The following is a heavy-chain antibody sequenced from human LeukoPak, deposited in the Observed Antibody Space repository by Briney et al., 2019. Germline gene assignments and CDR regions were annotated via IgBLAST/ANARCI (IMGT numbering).Heavy chain of an antibody. Sequence: GGSLRLSCAASGFTFSSYAMSWVRQAPGKGLEWVSAISGSGGSTYYAGSVKGRFTISRDNSKNTLYLQMNSLRAEDTAVYYCAKGLRGYSYGPNGYWGQGTLVTVSS. D-gene: IGHD5-18*01. CDR1: GFTFSSYA. CDR2: ISGSGGST. V-gene: IGHV3-23*01. J-gene: IGHJ4*02. CDR3: AKGLRGYSYGPNGY.